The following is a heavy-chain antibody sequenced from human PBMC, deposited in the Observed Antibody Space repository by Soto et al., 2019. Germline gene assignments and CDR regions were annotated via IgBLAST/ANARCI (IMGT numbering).Heavy chain of an antibody. V-gene: IGHV4-59*01. Sequence: PSETLSLTCTASGRSISSYYWSWIRQPPGKGLEWIGYIYYSGSTNYNPSLKSRVTISVDTSKNQFSLKLSSVTAADTAVYYCASSPGLLRYFDWPVYYYYYGMDVWGQGTTVT. CDR1: GRSISSYY. J-gene: IGHJ6*02. CDR3: ASSPGLLRYFDWPVYYYYYGMDV. CDR2: IYYSGST. D-gene: IGHD3-9*01.